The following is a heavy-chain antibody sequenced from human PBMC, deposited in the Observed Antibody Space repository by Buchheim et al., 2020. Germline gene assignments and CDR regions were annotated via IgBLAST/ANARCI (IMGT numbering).Heavy chain of an antibody. Sequence: VQLVESGGGLVKPGGSLRLSCAASGFTFSSYSMNWVRQAPGKGLEWVSYISSSSSTIYYADSVKGRFTISRDNSKNTLYLQMNSLRAEDTAVYYCAKCDYDRGWDYYYYMDVWGKGTT. D-gene: IGHD4-17*01. CDR3: AKCDYDRGWDYYYYMDV. CDR1: GFTFSSYS. CDR2: ISSSSSTI. V-gene: IGHV3-48*01. J-gene: IGHJ6*03.